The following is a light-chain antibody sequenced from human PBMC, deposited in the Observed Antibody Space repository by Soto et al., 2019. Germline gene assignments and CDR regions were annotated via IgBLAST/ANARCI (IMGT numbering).Light chain of an antibody. J-gene: IGLJ3*02. Sequence: QSALTQPAFVSGSPGQSITISCTGTSSDVGGYNSVSWYQQHPGKAPRLMIYEVNKRPSGVPDRFSGSKSGYTASLTVSGLQTEDEAFYYCSSSAGIYHYLVFGGGTKLTVL. CDR2: EVN. CDR1: SSDVGGYNS. CDR3: SSSAGIYHYLV. V-gene: IGLV2-8*01.